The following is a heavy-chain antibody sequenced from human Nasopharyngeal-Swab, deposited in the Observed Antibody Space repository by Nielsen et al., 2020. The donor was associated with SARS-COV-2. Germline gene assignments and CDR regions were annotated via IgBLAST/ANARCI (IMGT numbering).Heavy chain of an antibody. D-gene: IGHD6-13*01. CDR2: ISYDGSTK. J-gene: IGHJ4*02. Sequence: GVSLRLSCAASGFTFTSYDIHWVRQAPGKGLEWVAVISYDGSTKYYADSMKGRFTVSRDNSKNTLYLQMNSLRAEDTAVYYCARGIIAAAEDWGQGTLVTVSS. CDR1: GFTFTSYD. CDR3: ARGIIAAAED. V-gene: IGHV3-30-3*01.